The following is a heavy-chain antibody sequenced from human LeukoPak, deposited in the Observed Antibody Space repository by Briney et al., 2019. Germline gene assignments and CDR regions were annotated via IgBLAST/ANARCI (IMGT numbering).Heavy chain of an antibody. CDR1: GYTFTSYG. D-gene: IGHD6-13*01. Sequence: ASVKVSCKASGYTFTSYGISWVRQAPGQGPEWMGWISAYNGNTNYAQKLQGRVTMTTDTSTSTAYMELRSLRSDDTAVYYCARVAAAGPDYYYYYMDVWGKGTTVTVSS. V-gene: IGHV1-18*01. CDR3: ARVAAAGPDYYYYYMDV. J-gene: IGHJ6*03. CDR2: ISAYNGNT.